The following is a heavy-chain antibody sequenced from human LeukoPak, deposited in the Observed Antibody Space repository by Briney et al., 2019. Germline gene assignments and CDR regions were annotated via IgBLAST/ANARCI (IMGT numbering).Heavy chain of an antibody. CDR2: VHYSGKT. D-gene: IGHD3-22*01. J-gene: IGHJ4*02. V-gene: IGHV4-59*08. CDR3: AKFYYDSRGYWYYFDS. CDR1: GGSINSDY. Sequence: SETLSLTCSVSGGSINSDYWSRIRQPPGKGPEWIAYVHYSGKTAYNPSLKSPVIISLNSSKNQFSLKLTSVTAADTAVYFCAKFYYDSRGYWYYFDSWGQGTLVTVSP.